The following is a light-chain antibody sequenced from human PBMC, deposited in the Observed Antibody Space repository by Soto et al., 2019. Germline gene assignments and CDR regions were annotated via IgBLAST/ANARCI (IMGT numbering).Light chain of an antibody. Sequence: DVQLTQSPSSLSASVGDRVTITCRASQSIDMYLSWYQQKPGKAPKLLIYGASTLQSGVPSRFSGGGSGTDYTLTIDSLQPEDFATYYCQQSWHSFRTFGQGTKVEIK. V-gene: IGKV1-39*01. CDR3: QQSWHSFRT. J-gene: IGKJ2*01. CDR2: GAS. CDR1: QSIDMY.